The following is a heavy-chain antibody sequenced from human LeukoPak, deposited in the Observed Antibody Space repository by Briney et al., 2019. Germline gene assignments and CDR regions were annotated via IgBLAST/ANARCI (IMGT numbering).Heavy chain of an antibody. D-gene: IGHD4-23*01. J-gene: IGHJ4*02. CDR2: ISYSGYT. Sequence: SETLSLTCTVSGVSMSAYRWSWVRQSPEKGLEWIGFISYSGYTSYSPSLKSRVGISVDTSKRQFSLRLSSMATADTAIYYCARGRNDNGGMFFDSWAQGNLVTVSS. CDR1: GVSMSAYR. CDR3: ARGRNDNGGMFFDS. V-gene: IGHV4-59*01.